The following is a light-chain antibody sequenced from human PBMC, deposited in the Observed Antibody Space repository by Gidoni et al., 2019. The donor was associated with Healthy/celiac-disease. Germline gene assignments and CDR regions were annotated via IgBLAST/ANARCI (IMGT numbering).Light chain of an antibody. CDR1: SSDVGSYNY. Sequence: QSALPQPASVSGSPGRSITISCPGTSSDVGSYNYVSWYKQHPGKAPKLIIYDVSNRPSGVSNRFSGSKSGNTAALTISGLQAEDEADYYCSSYTSSSTNVVFGGGTKLTVL. CDR3: SSYTSSSTNVV. J-gene: IGLJ2*01. CDR2: DVS. V-gene: IGLV2-14*03.